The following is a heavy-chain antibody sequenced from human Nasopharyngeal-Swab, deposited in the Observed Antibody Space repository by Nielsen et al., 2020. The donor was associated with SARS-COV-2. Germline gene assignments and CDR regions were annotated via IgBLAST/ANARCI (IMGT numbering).Heavy chain of an antibody. Sequence: GSLRLSCTVSGGSISSYYWSWIRQPPGKVLEWIGYIYYSGSTNYNPSLKSRVTISVDTSKNQFSLKLSSVTAADTAVYYCARGGLSLGYSYDYYYYGMDVWGQGTTVTVSS. V-gene: IGHV4-59*01. J-gene: IGHJ6*02. CDR3: ARGGLSLGYSYDYYYYGMDV. CDR2: IYYSGST. CDR1: GGSISSYY. D-gene: IGHD5-18*01.